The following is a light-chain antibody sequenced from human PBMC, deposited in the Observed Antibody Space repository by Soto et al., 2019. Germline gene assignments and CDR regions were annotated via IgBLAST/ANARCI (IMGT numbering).Light chain of an antibody. CDR3: TQSGSLSCT. V-gene: IGKV3-20*01. J-gene: IGKJ2*02. Sequence: VSLTKKERATLSCRASQSVSSNYLAWYQQKPGQAPRLLIYGASTRATGVPDRFSGSGSGTDFTLTISRLEPEDFAGYRCTQSGSLSCTFGQGSMLDIK. CDR2: GAS. CDR1: QSVSSNY.